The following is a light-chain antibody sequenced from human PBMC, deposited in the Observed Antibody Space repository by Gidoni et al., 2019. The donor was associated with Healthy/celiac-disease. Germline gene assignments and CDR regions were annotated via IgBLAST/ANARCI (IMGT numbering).Light chain of an antibody. V-gene: IGKV2-28*01. CDR3: MQALQTPMYS. J-gene: IGKJ2*03. CDR1: QSLLHSNGYNY. Sequence: DIVITQSPLSLPVTPGKPASISCRSSQSLLHSNGYNYLDWYLQKPGQSPQLLIYLGSNRASGVPDRFSGSGSGTDFTLKISRVEAEDVGVYYCMQALQTPMYSFGQXTKLEIK. CDR2: LGS.